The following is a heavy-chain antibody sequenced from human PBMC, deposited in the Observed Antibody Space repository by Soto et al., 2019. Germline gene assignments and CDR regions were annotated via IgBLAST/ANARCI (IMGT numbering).Heavy chain of an antibody. V-gene: IGHV2-5*02. CDR3: ARLLWFGEIGSDY. J-gene: IGHJ4*02. CDR1: GFSLKTSGVG. CDR2: TYWDADK. D-gene: IGHD3-10*01. Sequence: QITLKESGPTLVKPTQTLTLTCTFSGFSLKTSGVGVGWIRQPPGKALEWLALTYWDADKRYSPSVKSRFTITKDNSKHQVLLTMTDMDPADTATYYCARLLWFGEIGSDYWGQGTPVTVAS.